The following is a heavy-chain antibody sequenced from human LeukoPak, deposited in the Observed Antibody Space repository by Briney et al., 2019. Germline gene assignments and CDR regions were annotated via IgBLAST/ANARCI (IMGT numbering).Heavy chain of an antibody. CDR3: ASPYSSSSGAFDI. CDR1: GFTFSSYS. D-gene: IGHD6-6*01. J-gene: IGHJ3*02. Sequence: GGSLRLSCAASGFTFSSYSMNWVRQAPGKGLEWVSSISSSSSYIYYADSVKGRFTISRDNAKNTLYLQMNSLRAEDTAVYYCASPYSSSSGAFDIWGQGTMVTVSS. V-gene: IGHV3-21*04. CDR2: ISSSSSYI.